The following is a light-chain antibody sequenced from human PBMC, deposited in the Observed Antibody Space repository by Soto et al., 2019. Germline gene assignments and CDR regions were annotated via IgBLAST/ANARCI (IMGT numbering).Light chain of an antibody. Sequence: DSVLTQSPGTLSLSPGERATLSCRASQSVSSNYLAWYQQKPDQAPRLLIYGASTRATGIPDRFSGSGSGTDFTLTISRLEPEDSAVYYCQQYGSSPTWTFGQGTKVEIK. CDR1: QSVSSNY. CDR3: QQYGSSPTWT. V-gene: IGKV3-20*01. J-gene: IGKJ1*01. CDR2: GAS.